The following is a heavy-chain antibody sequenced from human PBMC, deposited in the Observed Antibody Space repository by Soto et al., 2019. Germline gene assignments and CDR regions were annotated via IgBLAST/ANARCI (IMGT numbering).Heavy chain of an antibody. J-gene: IGHJ3*01. CDR1: GFTFSSYA. D-gene: IGHD6-13*01. CDR3: AKDEGIAAGVSST. V-gene: IGHV3-23*01. CDR2: LIGSGAGT. Sequence: EVQLLESGGGLVQPGGSLRLSCAASGFTFSSYAMSWVRQAPGKGLEWVSSLIGSGAGTYYADSVKGRFTISRDNSKSTLYLQMNSLRAEDTDVYYCAKDEGIAAGVSSTWGQGTMVTVSS.